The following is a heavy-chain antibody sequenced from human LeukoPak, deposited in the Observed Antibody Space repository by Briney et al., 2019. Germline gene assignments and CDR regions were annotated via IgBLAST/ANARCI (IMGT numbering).Heavy chain of an antibody. CDR3: ARIQLGPFDY. Sequence: GGSLRLSCAASGFTFSSYAMSWVRQAPGKGLEWVSGISGSGGSTYYADSVKGRFTISRDNSKNTLFLQMNSLRAEDTAVYYCARIQLGPFDYWGQGTLVTVSS. V-gene: IGHV3-23*01. CDR2: ISGSGGST. D-gene: IGHD5-18*01. J-gene: IGHJ4*02. CDR1: GFTFSSYA.